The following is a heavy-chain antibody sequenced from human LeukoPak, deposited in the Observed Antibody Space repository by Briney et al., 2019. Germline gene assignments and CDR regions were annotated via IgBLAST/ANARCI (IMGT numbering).Heavy chain of an antibody. CDR3: ATGHSYGYDY. CDR1: GLTFSDFW. J-gene: IGHJ4*02. CDR2: VKGDGRTT. D-gene: IGHD5-18*01. Sequence: GGSLRLPCAASGLTFSDFWMHWVRQAPGKGLVWVSLVKGDGRTTIYADSVKGRFTISRDNAKNTLYLQMNSLRADNSGVYYCATGHSYGYDYWGQGALVTVSS. V-gene: IGHV3-74*01.